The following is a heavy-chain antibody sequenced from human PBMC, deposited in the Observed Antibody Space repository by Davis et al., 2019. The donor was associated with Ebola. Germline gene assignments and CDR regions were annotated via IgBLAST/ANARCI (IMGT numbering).Heavy chain of an antibody. CDR3: AYRAGGGP. D-gene: IGHD1-14*01. CDR1: GGSISSSY. CDR2: IYYSGST. V-gene: IGHV4-59*01. Sequence: MPSETLSLTCTVSGGSISSSYWSWIRQPPGKGPEWIGNIYYSGSTSCNPSLNSRVTISLDTSKNQFSLKLTSVTAADTAVYYCAYRAGGGPWGQGTLVTVSS. J-gene: IGHJ5*02.